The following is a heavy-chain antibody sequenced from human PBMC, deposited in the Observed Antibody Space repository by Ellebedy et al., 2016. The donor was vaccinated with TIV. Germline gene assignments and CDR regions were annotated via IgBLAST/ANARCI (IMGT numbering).Heavy chain of an antibody. D-gene: IGHD5-12*01. CDR1: GGSISTFY. V-gene: IGHV4-59*01. CDR2: IAYNGIT. J-gene: IGHJ4*02. CDR3: ARDPFSGRYTGEADS. Sequence: MPSETLSLTCTVSGGSISTFYWSWIRQPPGKGLEWIGYIAYNGITSYNPSLRSRVTISLDKSKNQFSLKVTSVTAADTAMYFCARDPFSGRYTGEADSWGQGTLVTVSS.